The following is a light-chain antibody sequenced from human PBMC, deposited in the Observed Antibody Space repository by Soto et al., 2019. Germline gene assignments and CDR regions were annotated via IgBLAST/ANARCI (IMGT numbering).Light chain of an antibody. CDR1: QSVSYY. CDR2: DAS. V-gene: IGKV3-11*01. Sequence: EIVLTQSPGTLSLSPGERATLSCRASQSVSYYLAWYQQKPGQAPRLLIYDASNRATGIPARFSGSGSATDFTLTISSLEPEHFATYYCQQYNSYSVGQGTKV. CDR3: QQYNSYS. J-gene: IGKJ1*01.